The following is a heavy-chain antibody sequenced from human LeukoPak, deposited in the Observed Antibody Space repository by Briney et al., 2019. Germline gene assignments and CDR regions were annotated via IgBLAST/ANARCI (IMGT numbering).Heavy chain of an antibody. CDR1: GGSISSYY. CDR3: ARVTYYDILTGYYSQYYFDY. J-gene: IGHJ4*02. Sequence: PSETLSLTCTVSGGSISSYYWSWIRQPPGKGLEWIGYIYYSGSTNYNPSLKGRVTISVDTSENQFSLKLSSVTAADTAVYYCARVTYYDILTGYYSQYYFDYWGQGTLVTVSS. D-gene: IGHD3-9*01. CDR2: IYYSGST. V-gene: IGHV4-59*01.